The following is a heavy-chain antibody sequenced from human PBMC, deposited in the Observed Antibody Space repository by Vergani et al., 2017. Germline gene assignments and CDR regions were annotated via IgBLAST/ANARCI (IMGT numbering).Heavy chain of an antibody. Sequence: RLVQSGGGLAHPGGSLRLSCAASGLPVSGFAFNTYAMIWVRQAPGKGLEWVYGISATGDENTDYADCVEGRFTISRDNSKSTLFLQMNGLTSEDTAIYYCARCANSAPRLPVYWGQGALVAVSS. CDR2: ISATGDENT. J-gene: IGHJ4*02. CDR3: ARCANSAPRLPVY. V-gene: IGHV3-23*04. CDR1: GLPVSGFAFNTYA. D-gene: IGHD2-8*01.